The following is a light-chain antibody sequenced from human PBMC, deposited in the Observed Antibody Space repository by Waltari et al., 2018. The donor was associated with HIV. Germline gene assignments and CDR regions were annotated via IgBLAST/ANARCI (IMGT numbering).Light chain of an antibody. Sequence: QSVLPQPPSVSGTPGPMVPTSCSGTNSNVDITSVDWYQHLPGAAPQLLIFANDQRPLGVPDRFSGSKSGTSASLAISGLRSEDEADYYCAAWADVLSAWVFGGGTKLSVL. CDR1: NSNVDITS. V-gene: IGLV1-47*01. CDR3: AAWADVLSAWV. CDR2: AND. J-gene: IGLJ3*02.